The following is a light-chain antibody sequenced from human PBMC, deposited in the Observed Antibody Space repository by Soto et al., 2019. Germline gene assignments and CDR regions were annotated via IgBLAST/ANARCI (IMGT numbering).Light chain of an antibody. V-gene: IGKV1-5*03. CDR3: QQYNSYSGLT. CDR1: QSISYW. Sequence: DIQMTQSPSTLSASVGDRVTITCRASQSISYWLAWYQQTPGKAPKLLIYKSSTLEGGVPSRFSGSGSGTEFTLTISSLQPDDFATYYCQQYNSYSGLTFGGGTKVQIK. CDR2: KSS. J-gene: IGKJ4*01.